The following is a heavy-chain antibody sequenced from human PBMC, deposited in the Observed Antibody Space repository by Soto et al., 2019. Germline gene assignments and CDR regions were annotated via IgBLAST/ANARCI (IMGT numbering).Heavy chain of an antibody. J-gene: IGHJ5*02. Sequence: PSETLSLTCTVSGGSISSSSYYWGWIRQPPGKGLEWIGSIYYSGSTYYNPSLKSRVTISVDTSKNQFSLKLSSVTAADTAVYYCARSLFNAGFCSGSGWFDPWDQGTLVTVSS. CDR2: IYYSGST. D-gene: IGHD3-3*01. CDR3: ARSLFNAGFCSGSGWFDP. CDR1: GGSISSSSYY. V-gene: IGHV4-39*01.